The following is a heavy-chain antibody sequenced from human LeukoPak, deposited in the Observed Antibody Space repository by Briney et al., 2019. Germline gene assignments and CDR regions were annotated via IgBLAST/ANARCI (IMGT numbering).Heavy chain of an antibody. V-gene: IGHV1-2*02. D-gene: IGHD3/OR15-3a*01. J-gene: IGHJ4*02. CDR1: GGTFSSYA. CDR3: ATWDWPFDY. CDR2: INPNSGGT. Sequence: ASVKVSCKASGGTFSSYAISWVRQAPGQGLEWMGWINPNSGGTNYAQKFQGRVTMTRDTSISTAYMELSRLRSDDTAVYYCATWDWPFDYWGQGTLVTVSS.